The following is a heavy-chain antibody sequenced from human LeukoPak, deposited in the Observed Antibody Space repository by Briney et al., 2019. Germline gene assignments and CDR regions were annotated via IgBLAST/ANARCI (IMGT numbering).Heavy chain of an antibody. CDR1: GFTFSSYW. CDR2: INQDGSEK. Sequence: GGSLRLSCAASGFTFSSYWMSWVRQAPGKGLEWVANINQDGSEKYYVDSVKVRFTISRDNAKNSLYLQMNRLRAEDTAVYYCARGLRIYDYVWGSYRSQITNWFDPWGQGTLVTVSS. V-gene: IGHV3-7*01. J-gene: IGHJ5*02. CDR3: ARGLRIYDYVWGSYRSQITNWFDP. D-gene: IGHD3-16*02.